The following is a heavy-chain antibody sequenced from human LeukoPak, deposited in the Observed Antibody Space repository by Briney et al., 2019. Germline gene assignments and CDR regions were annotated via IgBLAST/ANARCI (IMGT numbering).Heavy chain of an antibody. Sequence: PSETLSLTCAVYGGSFSGYYWSWIRQPPGKGLEWIGEINHSGSTNYNPSLKSRVTISVGTSKNQFSLKLSSVTAADTAVYYCARLRGATSGFFDYWGQGTLVTVSS. CDR3: ARLRGATSGFFDY. CDR1: GGSFSGYY. D-gene: IGHD1-26*01. J-gene: IGHJ4*02. V-gene: IGHV4-34*01. CDR2: INHSGST.